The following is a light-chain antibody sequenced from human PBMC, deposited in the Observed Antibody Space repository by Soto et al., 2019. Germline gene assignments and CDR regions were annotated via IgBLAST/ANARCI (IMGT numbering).Light chain of an antibody. CDR3: QQYSASPRT. Sequence: EIVLTQSPGTLSLSPGERATFSCRASQSVSSTFLAWYQQKPGQAPRLLIHSASTRAPGIPDRFSASGAGTDFTLTISRLEPEDSAVYYCQQYSASPRTFGPGTKVDI. V-gene: IGKV3-20*01. CDR2: SAS. CDR1: QSVSSTF. J-gene: IGKJ3*01.